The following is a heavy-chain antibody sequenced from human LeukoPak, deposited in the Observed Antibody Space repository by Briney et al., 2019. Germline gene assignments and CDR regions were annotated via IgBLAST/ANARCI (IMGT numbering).Heavy chain of an antibody. V-gene: IGHV4-4*07. CDR1: GGSISGYY. J-gene: IGHJ3*02. CDR2: VYTSGST. D-gene: IGHD1-7*01. CDR3: ARLITGTTTAFDI. Sequence: PSETLSLTCSVSGGSISGYYWTWIRQPAGKGLEWIGRVYTSGSTHYNPSLKTRLTMSVDTSKNQFSLKLSSVTAADTAVYYCARLITGTTTAFDIWGQGTMVTVSA.